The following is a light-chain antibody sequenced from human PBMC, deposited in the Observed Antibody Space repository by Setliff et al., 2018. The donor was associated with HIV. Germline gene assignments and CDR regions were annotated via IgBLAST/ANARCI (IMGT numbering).Light chain of an antibody. CDR3: SSYTTSSTVL. V-gene: IGLV2-14*01. J-gene: IGLJ3*02. CDR2: EVN. CDR1: SSDVGAYNY. Sequence: QSALAQPASVSGSPGQSITISCTGTSSDVGAYNYVSWYQQHPGKAPKLMIYEVNNRPSGVSNRFSGSESGNTASLTISGLQAEDEADYYCSSYTTSSTVLFGGGTKGTVL.